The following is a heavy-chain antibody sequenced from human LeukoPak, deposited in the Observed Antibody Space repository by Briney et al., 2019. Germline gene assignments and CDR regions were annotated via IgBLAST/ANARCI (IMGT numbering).Heavy chain of an antibody. CDR3: ARDISDPGSFDY. D-gene: IGHD2-15*01. Sequence: ASVKVSCKASGYTFTSYGISWVRQAPGQGLEWMGWITPYNGNTNYTHKLQDRVTMTTDTSTSTAYMELRSLRSDDTAVYFCARDISDPGSFDYWGRGTLVTVSS. CDR1: GYTFTSYG. CDR2: ITPYNGNT. V-gene: IGHV1-18*01. J-gene: IGHJ4*02.